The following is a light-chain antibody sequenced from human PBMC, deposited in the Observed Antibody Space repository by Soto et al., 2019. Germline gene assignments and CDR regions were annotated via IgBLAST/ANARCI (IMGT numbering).Light chain of an antibody. J-gene: IGKJ5*01. Sequence: EILLTQSPVILSLSPGQRATLSCRASQSISTYLAWYQVKPGQAPRLLTYDASSRASAVPDRFSGSGSGTDFTLTISRLEPEDFAVYYCQQYGTSPITFGQGTRLEI. CDR1: QSISTY. CDR3: QQYGTSPIT. CDR2: DAS. V-gene: IGKV3-20*01.